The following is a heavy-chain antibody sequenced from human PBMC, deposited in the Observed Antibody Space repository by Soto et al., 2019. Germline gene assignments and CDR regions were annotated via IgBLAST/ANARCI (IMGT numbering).Heavy chain of an antibody. CDR1: GDSGGFISSSSYH. J-gene: IGHJ4*02. D-gene: IGHD4-17*01. Sequence: QLQLQESGPGLVKPSETLSLTCTVSGDSGGFISSSSYHWGWIRQPPGKGLEWIGNIYYSGSTYYHPSLKSRVTISGDTSKNPFSLRLTSVTAPDPAVYYCARQPPYGPLDYWGQVTLVTVSS. CDR2: IYYSGST. CDR3: ARQPPYGPLDY. V-gene: IGHV4-39*01.